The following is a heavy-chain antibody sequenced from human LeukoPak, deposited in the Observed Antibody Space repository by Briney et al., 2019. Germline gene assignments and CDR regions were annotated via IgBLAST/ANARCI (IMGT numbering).Heavy chain of an antibody. J-gene: IGHJ3*02. CDR2: IKQDGSDK. Sequence: GGSLRLSCAASGFIFSSYWMSWVRQAPGKGLEWVANIKQDGSDKYYVDSVKGRFTISRDNAKNSLYLQMNSLRAEDTAVYYYARDTGSGDAFDIWGQGTMVTVSS. CDR3: ARDTGSGDAFDI. CDR1: GFIFSSYW. D-gene: IGHD2-15*01. V-gene: IGHV3-7*01.